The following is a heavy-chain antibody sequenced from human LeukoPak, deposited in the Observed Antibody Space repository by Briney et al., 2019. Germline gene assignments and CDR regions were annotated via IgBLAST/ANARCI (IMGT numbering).Heavy chain of an antibody. CDR3: ARQRDGDYGNYYYMDV. CDR1: GDSITSGSYY. J-gene: IGHJ6*03. D-gene: IGHD4-17*01. V-gene: IGHV4-61*02. CDR2: IFISGGT. Sequence: PSETLSLTCTVSGDSITSGSYYWSWIRQPAGKGLEWIGRIFISGGTNYNPSLKSRVTISLDTSKNQFSLKLSSVTAADTAVYYCARQRDGDYGNYYYMDVWGKGTTVTISS.